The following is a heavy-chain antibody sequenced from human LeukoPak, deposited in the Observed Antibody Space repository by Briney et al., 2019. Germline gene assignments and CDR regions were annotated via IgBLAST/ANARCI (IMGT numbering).Heavy chain of an antibody. D-gene: IGHD3-10*01. CDR1: GFTFSTYG. V-gene: IGHV3-48*02. Sequence: GGSLRLSCSASGFTFSTYGMFWVRQAPGKGLEWVSYISRNGDTIYYADSVKGRFTISRDNAKNSLYLQMNSLRDEDTAVYYCAREYGQHGEYFDLWGQGTLVTVSS. J-gene: IGHJ4*02. CDR3: AREYGQHGEYFDL. CDR2: ISRNGDTI.